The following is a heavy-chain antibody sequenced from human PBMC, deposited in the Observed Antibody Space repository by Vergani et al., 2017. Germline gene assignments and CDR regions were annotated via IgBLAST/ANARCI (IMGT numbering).Heavy chain of an antibody. CDR1: GFTFSSYG. D-gene: IGHD2-2*01. CDR3: ARGYCSSTSCYYFDY. V-gene: IGHV3-33*01. J-gene: IGHJ4*02. Sequence: QVQLVESGGGVVQPGRSLRLSCAASGFTFSSYGMHWVRQAPGKGLEWVAVIWYDGSNKYYADSVTGRFTISRDNSKNTVYLQMNSLRAEDTAVYYCARGYCSSTSCYYFDYWGQGTLVTVSS. CDR2: IWYDGSNK.